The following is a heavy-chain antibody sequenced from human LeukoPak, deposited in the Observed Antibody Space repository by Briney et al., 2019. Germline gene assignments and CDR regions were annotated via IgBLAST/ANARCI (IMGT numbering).Heavy chain of an antibody. CDR1: GFTFSSYG. CDR2: ISYDGKNK. D-gene: IGHD6-13*01. CDR3: ASHWAQQVVSDY. J-gene: IGHJ4*02. Sequence: GGSLRLSCAASGFTFSSYGMHWVRQAPGKGLEWVAVISYDGKNKCYADAVKGRFTISRDNSKNTLYLQMSSLRPEDTAVYYCASHWAQQVVSDYWGQGTLVTVSS. V-gene: IGHV3-30*03.